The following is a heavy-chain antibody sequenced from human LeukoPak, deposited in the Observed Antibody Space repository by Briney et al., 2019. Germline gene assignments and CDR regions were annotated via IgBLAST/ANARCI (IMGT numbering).Heavy chain of an antibody. Sequence: GASVKVSCKASNYTFTSYGISWVRQAPGQGLEWMAWINAYNGDTNYAQKFQGRVTLTTDTSTSTAYMELRSLRSDDTAVYYCARADIIVVAGATPVGSGFEYWGQGALITVS. CDR1: NYTFTSYG. D-gene: IGHD2-15*01. J-gene: IGHJ4*02. CDR2: INAYNGDT. V-gene: IGHV1-18*01. CDR3: ARADIIVVAGATPVGSGFEY.